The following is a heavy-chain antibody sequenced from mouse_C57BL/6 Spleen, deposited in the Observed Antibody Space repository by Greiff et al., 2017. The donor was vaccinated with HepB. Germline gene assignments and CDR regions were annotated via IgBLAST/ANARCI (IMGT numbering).Heavy chain of an antibody. CDR2: IWSGGST. CDR3: ARNRNYYGSSHHWYFDV. Sequence: VQLQQSGPGLVQPSQSLSITCTVSGFSLTSYGVHWVRQSPGKGLEWLGVIWSGGSTDYNAAFISRLSISKDNSKSQIFFKMNSLQADDTAIYYCARNRNYYGSSHHWYFDVWGTGTTVTVSS. J-gene: IGHJ1*03. V-gene: IGHV2-2*01. CDR1: GFSLTSYG. D-gene: IGHD1-1*01.